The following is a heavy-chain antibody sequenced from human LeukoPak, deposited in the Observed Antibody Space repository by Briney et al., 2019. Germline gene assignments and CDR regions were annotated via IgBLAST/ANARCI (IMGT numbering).Heavy chain of an antibody. CDR1: GFTFSDYD. D-gene: IGHD3-10*01. J-gene: IGHJ4*02. CDR2: ISYDGNNK. Sequence: GGSLRLSCAASGFTFSDYDMSWVRQAPGKGLEWVAVISYDGNNKYYADSMKGRFTISRDNSKNTLYLQMNSLRVEDTAVYYCAKDMYYYGSGSYPYFDYWGQGTLVTVSS. V-gene: IGHV3-30*18. CDR3: AKDMYYYGSGSYPYFDY.